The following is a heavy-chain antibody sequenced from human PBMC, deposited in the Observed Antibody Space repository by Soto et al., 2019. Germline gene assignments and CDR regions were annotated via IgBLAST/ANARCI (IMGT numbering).Heavy chain of an antibody. J-gene: IGHJ4*02. CDR1: GYNFANNW. Sequence: PGESLKISCRGSGYNFANNWIAWVRQIPGEGLEWMGIIDPSDSDTKYSPPFQGQVTISADKSISTVYLRWSSLKASDTALYYCMRRHSLFSGSVPSDYFDYWGQGTQVTVSS. CDR2: IDPSDSDT. CDR3: MRRHSLFSGSVPSDYFDY. V-gene: IGHV5-51*01. D-gene: IGHD6-25*01.